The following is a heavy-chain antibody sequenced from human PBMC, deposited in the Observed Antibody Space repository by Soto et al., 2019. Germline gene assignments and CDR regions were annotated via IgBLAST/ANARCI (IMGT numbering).Heavy chain of an antibody. D-gene: IGHD2-21*01. J-gene: IGHJ6*02. CDR1: GGTFSSYA. CDR3: ARDGAYGGDYYYYYGMDV. Sequence: APVKGSCKASGGTFSSYAISWGGQAPGQGVEWMGGIIPIFGTANYAQKFQGRVTITADESTSTAYMELSSLRSEDTAVYYCARDGAYGGDYYYYYGMDVWGQGTTVTVSS. V-gene: IGHV1-69*13. CDR2: IIPIFGTA.